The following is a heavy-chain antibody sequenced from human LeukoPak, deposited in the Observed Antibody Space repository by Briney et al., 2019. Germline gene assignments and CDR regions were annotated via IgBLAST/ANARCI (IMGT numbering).Heavy chain of an antibody. CDR2: IYPGDSDT. V-gene: IGHV5-51*01. Sequence: GESLNFACKGSGYRFTSNWIAWVRQMPGKGLEWMGIIYPGDSDTRYSPSFQGQVTISADKSISTAYLQWSSLRASDTAIYFCAYGKYYFDYWVQGTLVTVSS. D-gene: IGHD3-16*01. J-gene: IGHJ4*02. CDR1: GYRFTSNW. CDR3: AYGKYYFDY.